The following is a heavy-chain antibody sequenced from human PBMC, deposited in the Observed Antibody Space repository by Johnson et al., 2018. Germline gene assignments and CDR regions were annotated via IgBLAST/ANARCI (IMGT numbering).Heavy chain of an antibody. Sequence: EVQLVESGGGLVKPGGSLRLSCAASGFTFSNAWMNWVRQAPGKGLEWVGRIKSKTDGGTTDYAAPVKGRFTISRDDSKNTLYLQMNSLKTEDTAVYYWTTQRYDIFLGVSAFDIWGQGTMVTVSS. CDR2: IKSKTDGGTT. CDR3: TTQRYDIFLGVSAFDI. CDR1: GFTFSNAW. J-gene: IGHJ3*02. D-gene: IGHD3-9*01. V-gene: IGHV3-15*07.